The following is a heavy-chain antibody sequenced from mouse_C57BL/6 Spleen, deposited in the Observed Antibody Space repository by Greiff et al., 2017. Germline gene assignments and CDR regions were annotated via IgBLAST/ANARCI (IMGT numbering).Heavy chain of an antibody. Sequence: QVQLQPGAELVKPGASVKMSCKASGYTFTSYWITWVKQRPGQGLEWIGDIYPGSGSTNYNEKFKSKATLTVDTSSSTAYMQLSSLTSEDSAVYYCARFDDYDGFAYWGQGTLVTVSA. D-gene: IGHD2-4*01. CDR3: ARFDDYDGFAY. V-gene: IGHV1-55*01. CDR2: IYPGSGST. CDR1: GYTFTSYW. J-gene: IGHJ3*01.